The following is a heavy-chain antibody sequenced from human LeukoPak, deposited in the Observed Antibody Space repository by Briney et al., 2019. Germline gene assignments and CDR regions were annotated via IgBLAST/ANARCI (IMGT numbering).Heavy chain of an antibody. CDR1: GGSISSGGYY. J-gene: IGHJ4*02. CDR2: INHSGST. Sequence: PSETLSLTCTVSGGSISSGGYYWSWIRQPPGKGLEWIGEINHSGSTNYNPSLKSRVTISVDTSKNQFSLKLSSVTAADTAVYYCASTPYFDYWGQGTLVTVSS. CDR3: ASTPYFDY. V-gene: IGHV4-39*07.